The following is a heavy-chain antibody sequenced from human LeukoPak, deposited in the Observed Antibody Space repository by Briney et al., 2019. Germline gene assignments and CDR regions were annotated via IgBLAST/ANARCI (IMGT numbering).Heavy chain of an antibody. J-gene: IGHJ6*03. CDR2: ISSSGSTI. D-gene: IGHD3-3*01. CDR3: ARVWEPITIFGVVKRPNYYYMDV. V-gene: IGHV3-48*03. Sequence: PGGSLRLSCAASGFTFSSYEMNWVRQAPGKGLEWVSYISSSGSTIYYADSVKGRFTISRDNAKNSLYLQMNSLRAEDTTVYYCARVWEPITIFGVVKRPNYYYMDVWGKGTTVTVSS. CDR1: GFTFSSYE.